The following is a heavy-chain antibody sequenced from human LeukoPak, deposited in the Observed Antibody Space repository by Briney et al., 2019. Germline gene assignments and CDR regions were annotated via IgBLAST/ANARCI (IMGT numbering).Heavy chain of an antibody. CDR3: ARVVGVTDPDYDFWSGYSFDAFDI. CDR1: GGSISSYY. Sequence: PSETLSLTCTVSGGSISSYYWSWIRQPPGKGLEWIGEINHSGSTNYNPSLKSRVTISVDTSKNQFSLKLSSVTAADTAVYYCARVVGVTDPDYDFWSGYSFDAFDIWGQGTMVTVSS. D-gene: IGHD3-3*01. J-gene: IGHJ3*02. V-gene: IGHV4-34*01. CDR2: INHSGST.